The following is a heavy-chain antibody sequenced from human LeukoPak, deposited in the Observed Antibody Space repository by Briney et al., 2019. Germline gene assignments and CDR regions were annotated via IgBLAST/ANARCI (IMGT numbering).Heavy chain of an antibody. CDR3: ASQRWLQSYYFDY. Sequence: GASVKVSCKASGGTFSSYAISWVRQAPGQGLEWMGGIIPIFGTANYAQKFQGRVTITADESTSTAYMELSSLRSEDTAVYYCASQRWLQSYYFDYWGQGTLVTVSS. CDR2: IIPIFGTA. D-gene: IGHD5-24*01. J-gene: IGHJ4*02. CDR1: GGTFSSYA. V-gene: IGHV1-69*13.